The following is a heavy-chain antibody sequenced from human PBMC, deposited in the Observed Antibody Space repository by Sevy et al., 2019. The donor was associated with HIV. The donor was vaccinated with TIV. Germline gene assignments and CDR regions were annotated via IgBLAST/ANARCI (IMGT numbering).Heavy chain of an antibody. CDR1: GFTFSYYN. D-gene: IGHD3-22*01. V-gene: IGHV3-21*01. J-gene: IGHJ4*02. CDR3: ASPLHYYDSPSAY. CDR2: ISSGSSYV. Sequence: GGSLRLSCAASGFTFSYYNMNWVCQAPGKGLEWVSSISSGSSYVYHADSVKGRFTISRDNAKNSLYLQMNSLRTEDTAVYYCASPLHYYDSPSAYWGQGTQVTVSS.